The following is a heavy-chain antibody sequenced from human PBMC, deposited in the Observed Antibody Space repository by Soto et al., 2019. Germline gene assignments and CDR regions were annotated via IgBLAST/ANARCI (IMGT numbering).Heavy chain of an antibody. CDR3: ARERSSYDYYYYYMDV. CDR2: TYYRSKWYN. CDR1: GDSVSSNSAA. D-gene: IGHD2-15*01. Sequence: KQSQTLSLTCAISGDSVSSNSAAWNWIRPSPSRGLEWLGRTYYRSKWYNDYAVSVKSRITINPDTTKNQFSLQLNSVTPEDTAVYYCARERSSYDYYYYYMDVWGKGTTVTVSS. J-gene: IGHJ6*03. V-gene: IGHV6-1*01.